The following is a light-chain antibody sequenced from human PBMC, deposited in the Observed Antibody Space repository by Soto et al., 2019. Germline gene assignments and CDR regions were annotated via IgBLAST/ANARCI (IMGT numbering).Light chain of an antibody. CDR2: GAS. J-gene: IGKJ2*01. V-gene: IGKV3-20*01. CDR3: HQFVRSPLAFT. Sequence: ESMLTQSPGTLSLSPGERATLSCRASQSVSTRYLAWYQQKPGQAPRLLIYGASIRAAGIPDRFSGSGSGTYFTLTISRLEPEDFSVYYCHQFVRSPLAFTFGQGTKLEI. CDR1: QSVSTRY.